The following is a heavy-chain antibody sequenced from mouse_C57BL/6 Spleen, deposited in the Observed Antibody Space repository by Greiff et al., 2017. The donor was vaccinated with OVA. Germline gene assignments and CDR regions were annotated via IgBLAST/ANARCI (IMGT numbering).Heavy chain of an antibody. J-gene: IGHJ4*01. V-gene: IGHV1-53*01. CDR2: INPSNGGT. D-gene: IGHD1-1*01. CDR1: GYTLTSYW. Sequence: QVQLQQPGTELVKPGASVKLSCKASGYTLTSYWMHWVKQRPGQGLEWIGNINPSNGGTNYNEKFKSKATLTVDKSSSTAYMQLRSLTSEDSAVYYCARWATTVVDYYAMDYWGQGTSVTVSS. CDR3: ARWATTVVDYYAMDY.